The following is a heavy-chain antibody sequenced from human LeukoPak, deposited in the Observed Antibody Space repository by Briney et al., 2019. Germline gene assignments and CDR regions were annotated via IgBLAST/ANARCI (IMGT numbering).Heavy chain of an antibody. V-gene: IGHV3-7*01. J-gene: IGHJ4*02. CDR2: IKQEGSEK. CDR1: GFTFSSYW. Sequence: PGGSLRLSRAASGFTFSSYWMSWVRQAPGKGLEGVANIKQEGSEKYYVDSVKGRFTISRDNAKNSLYLQMNSLRAEDTAVYYCARDGGYGSGSYYSFDYWGQGTLVTVSS. CDR3: ARDGGYGSGSYYSFDY. D-gene: IGHD3-10*01.